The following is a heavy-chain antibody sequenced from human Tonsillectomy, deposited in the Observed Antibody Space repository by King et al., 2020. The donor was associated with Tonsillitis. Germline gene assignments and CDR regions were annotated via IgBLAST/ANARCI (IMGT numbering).Heavy chain of an antibody. CDR1: GYTFSSSA. D-gene: IGHD4-11*01. J-gene: IGHJ5*02. V-gene: IGHV3-23*04. CDR2: ISGNGGST. Sequence: VQLVESGGGLVQPGGSLRLSCVASGYTFSSSAMSWVRQAPGKGLEWVADISGNGGSTYYADSEKGRFTISRDMSKNTLLLQINSLRVEDTAVYYCAWSSAEMTTVTRGWFDPWGQGPLVTVSS. CDR3: AWSSAEMTTVTRGWFDP.